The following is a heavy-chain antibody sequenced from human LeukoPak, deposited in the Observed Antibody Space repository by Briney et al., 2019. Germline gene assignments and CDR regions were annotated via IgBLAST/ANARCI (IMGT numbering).Heavy chain of an antibody. CDR1: GFTFSSYA. CDR3: AREQPIGSSAFDY. J-gene: IGHJ4*02. CDR2: ISYDGSNK. Sequence: GGSLRLSCAASGFTFSSYAMHWVRQAPGKGLEWVAVISYDGSNKYYADSVKGRFTISRDNSKNTLYLQMNSLRAEDTAVYYCAREQPIGSSAFDYWGQGTLVTVSS. V-gene: IGHV3-30-3*01. D-gene: IGHD6-13*01.